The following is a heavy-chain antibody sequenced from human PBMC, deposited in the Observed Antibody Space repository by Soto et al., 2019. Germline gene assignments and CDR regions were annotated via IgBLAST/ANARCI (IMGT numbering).Heavy chain of an antibody. J-gene: IGHJ4*02. CDR2: IYWDDDK. D-gene: IGHD3-16*02. CDR3: AHSENYIWGSYRPRDY. Sequence: SGPTLVNPTQTLTLTCTFSGFSLSTSGVGVGWIRQPPGKALEWLALIYWDDDKRYSPSLKSRLTITKDTSKNQVVLTMTNMDPVDTATYYCAHSENYIWGSYRPRDYWGQGTLVTVSS. V-gene: IGHV2-5*02. CDR1: GFSLSTSGVG.